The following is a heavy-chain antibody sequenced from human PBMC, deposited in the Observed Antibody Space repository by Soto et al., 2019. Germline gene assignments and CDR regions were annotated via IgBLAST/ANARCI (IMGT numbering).Heavy chain of an antibody. CDR3: ARAVAARPRLGYYYYGMDV. CDR2: IYYSGST. D-gene: IGHD6-6*01. Sequence: SQPLRLTCTVSGGSISSYYWSWIRQPPGKGLEWIGYIYYSGSTNYNPSLKSRVTISVDTSKNQFSLKLSSVTAADTAVYYCARAVAARPRLGYYYYGMDVWGQGTTVTV. V-gene: IGHV4-59*01. CDR1: GGSISSYY. J-gene: IGHJ6*02.